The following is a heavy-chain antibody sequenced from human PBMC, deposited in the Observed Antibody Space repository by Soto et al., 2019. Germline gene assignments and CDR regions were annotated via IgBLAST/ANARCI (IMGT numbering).Heavy chain of an antibody. CDR1: GATFSGYA. J-gene: IGHJ4*02. CDR3: VVMGNVAVSNPRSFDY. CDR2: IVPIFETL. V-gene: IGHV1-69*18. D-gene: IGHD6-19*01. Sequence: QXQLVQSGAEVKKPGSSVKVSCKASGATFSGYAINWVRQAPGQGLEWLGRIVPIFETLNYAERFQGRVAITADESTTTVYMELTNLTHEDTAVYYCVVMGNVAVSNPRSFDYWGQGTQVTVSS.